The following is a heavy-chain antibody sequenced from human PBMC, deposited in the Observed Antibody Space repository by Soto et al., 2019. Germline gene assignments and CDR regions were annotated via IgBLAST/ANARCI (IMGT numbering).Heavy chain of an antibody. J-gene: IGHJ4*02. Sequence: SVKVSCKASGYTFSDYYLHWVRQAPGQGLEWMGWISPKSGGTHFAPKFEGRVTLTTDTSISTAFMEVSRLSSDDTAVYYCARGQRTQVWFPSVYWGQGNRVTVSS. CDR1: GYTFSDYY. D-gene: IGHD5-18*01. V-gene: IGHV1-2*02. CDR2: ISPKSGGT. CDR3: ARGQRTQVWFPSVY.